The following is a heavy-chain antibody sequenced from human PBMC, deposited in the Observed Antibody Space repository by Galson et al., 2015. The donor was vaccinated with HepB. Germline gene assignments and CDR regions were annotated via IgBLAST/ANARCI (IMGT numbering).Heavy chain of an antibody. V-gene: IGHV3-33*01. J-gene: IGHJ3*02. CDR1: GFTFGSFG. CDR3: GRFDGTPIALDI. Sequence: SLRLSCAGSGFTFGSFGMHWVRHPPDKGLEWVAVIWFDGSQKYYVDSVNGRFSISRDNSRNMLYLQMNSLRAEETAIYYCGRFDGTPIALDIWGQGTMVTVSS. CDR2: IWFDGSQK. D-gene: IGHD5-24*01.